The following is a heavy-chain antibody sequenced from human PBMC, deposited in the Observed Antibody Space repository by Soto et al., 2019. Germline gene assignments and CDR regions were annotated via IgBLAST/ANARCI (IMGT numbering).Heavy chain of an antibody. D-gene: IGHD2-21*02. V-gene: IGHV1-3*01. CDR3: ARGVYCSRDCYRTQYYYYAMDV. CDR2: INAGNGDT. Sequence: VQLVQSGAEVKEPGASVKVSCKASGYTFTGFAMYWVRQAPGQRLEWMGWINAGNGDTKYSQKFQDRVSITRDTFVNTAYLDLSSMRSEDTAVYYCARGVYCSRDCYRTQYYYYAMDVWGQGTTVTVSS. CDR1: GYTFTGFA. J-gene: IGHJ6*02.